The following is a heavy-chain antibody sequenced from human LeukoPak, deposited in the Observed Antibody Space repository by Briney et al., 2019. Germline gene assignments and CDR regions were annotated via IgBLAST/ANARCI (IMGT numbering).Heavy chain of an antibody. Sequence: PSETLSLTCTVSGGSISSSSYYWGWIRQPPGKGLEWIGSIYHSGSTYYNPSLKSRVTISVDTSKNQFSLKLSSVTAADTAVYYCASLYGSGSYYNVPPYFDYWGQGTLVTVSS. CDR3: ASLYGSGSYYNVPPYFDY. CDR2: IYHSGST. V-gene: IGHV4-39*07. CDR1: GGSISSSSYY. J-gene: IGHJ4*02. D-gene: IGHD3-10*01.